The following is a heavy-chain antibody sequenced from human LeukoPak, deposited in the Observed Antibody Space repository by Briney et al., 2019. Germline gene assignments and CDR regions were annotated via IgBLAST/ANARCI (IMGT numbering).Heavy chain of an antibody. D-gene: IGHD4-17*01. CDR3: ARDQSVTNYYYGMDV. CDR2: INGGGDST. CDR1: GFTFRSYA. Sequence: GGSLRLSCAASGFTFRSYAMSWVRQAPGKGLEWVSAINGGGDSTYYVDSVKGRFTISRDNSENTLYLQMNSLRAEDTAVYCCARDQSVTNYYYGMDVWGQGTTVTVSS. J-gene: IGHJ6*02. V-gene: IGHV3-23*01.